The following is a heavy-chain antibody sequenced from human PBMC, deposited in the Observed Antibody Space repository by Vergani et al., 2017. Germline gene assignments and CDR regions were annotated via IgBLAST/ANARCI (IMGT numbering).Heavy chain of an antibody. J-gene: IGHJ4*02. CDR2: IHPADSDT. D-gene: IGHD7-27*01. V-gene: IGHV5-51*01. CDR3: ARHSGATTGPFQY. CDR1: GYSFTNYW. Sequence: EVQLVQSGAEVKKPGESLKISCQSSGYSFTNYWIGWVRQMPGKGLEWMGSIHPADSDTRYSPSFPGQVTISVDKSISTAYLQRSSLGASDSAMYYCARHSGATTGPFQYWGQGTLVTVS.